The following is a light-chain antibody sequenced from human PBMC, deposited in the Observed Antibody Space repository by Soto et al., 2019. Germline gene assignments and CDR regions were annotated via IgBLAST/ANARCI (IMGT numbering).Light chain of an antibody. CDR2: GAS. V-gene: IGKV3-20*01. J-gene: IGKJ1*01. Sequence: TQSPSTLSGSVGDRVTITCRASQTISSWLAWYQQKPGQAPRLLIYGASSRATGIPDRFSGSGSGTDFTLTISRLEPEDFAVYYCQQYGSSPWTFGQGTKVEIK. CDR1: QTISSW. CDR3: QQYGSSPWT.